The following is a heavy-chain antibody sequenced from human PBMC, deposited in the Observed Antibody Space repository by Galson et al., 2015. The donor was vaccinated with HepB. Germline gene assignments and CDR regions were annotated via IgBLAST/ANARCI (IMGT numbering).Heavy chain of an antibody. CDR2: ISSGGST. D-gene: IGHD6-13*01. CDR3: AKVDLDSFAGTFYYYGMAV. Sequence: SLRLSCAASGFTFSIYAMTWVRQAPGKGLEWVSAISSGGSTYYADSVKGRFTISRDNSKSTLYLLMNSLRAEETAVYYCAKVDLDSFAGTFYYYGMAVWGQGTTVTVSS. J-gene: IGHJ6*02. V-gene: IGHV3-23*01. CDR1: GFTFSIYA.